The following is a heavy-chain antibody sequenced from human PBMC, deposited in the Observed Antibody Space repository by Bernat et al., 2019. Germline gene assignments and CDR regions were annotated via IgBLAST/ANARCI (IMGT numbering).Heavy chain of an antibody. D-gene: IGHD2/OR15-2a*01. CDR3: ARVARIYNYYMDV. CDR2: IRQDGSET. J-gene: IGHJ6*03. V-gene: IGHV3-7*03. Sequence: EVQLVESGGGLVQPGGSLRLSCAVSGFAFSNYWMSWVRQAPGKGLEWVANIRQDGSETYYVDSMRGRFTISRANAKNSLYLQMYTLRAEDTAVYYCARVARIYNYYMDVWGKGTTVTVSS. CDR1: GFAFSNYW.